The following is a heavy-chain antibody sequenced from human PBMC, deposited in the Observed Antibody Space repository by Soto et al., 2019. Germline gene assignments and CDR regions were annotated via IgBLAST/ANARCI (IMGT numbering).Heavy chain of an antibody. D-gene: IGHD3-9*01. CDR3: ARLRYFDWSTSYGMDV. Sequence: PGESLKISCKGSGYSFTSYWISWVRQMPGKGLEWMGRIDPSDSYTNYSPSFQGHVTISADKSISTAYLQWSSLKASDTAMYYCARLRYFDWSTSYGMDVWGQGTTVTVYS. V-gene: IGHV5-10-1*01. J-gene: IGHJ6*02. CDR1: GYSFTSYW. CDR2: IDPSDSYT.